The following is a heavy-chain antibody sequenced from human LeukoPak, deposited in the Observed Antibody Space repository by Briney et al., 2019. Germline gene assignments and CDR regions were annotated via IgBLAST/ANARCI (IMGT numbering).Heavy chain of an antibody. V-gene: IGHV7-4-1*02. CDR2: INTNTGNP. D-gene: IGHD2-2*02. J-gene: IGHJ4*02. CDR1: GYTFTSYA. CDR3: ARGGIVVVPAAIED. Sequence: GASVKVSCKASGYTFTSYAMNWVRQAPGQGLEWMGWINTNTGNPTYAQGFTGRFVFSLDTSVSTAYLQISSLKAEDTAVYYCARGGIVVVPAAIEDWGQGTLVTVSS.